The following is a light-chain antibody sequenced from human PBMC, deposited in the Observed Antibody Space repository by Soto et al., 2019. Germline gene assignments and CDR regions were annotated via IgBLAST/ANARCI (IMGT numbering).Light chain of an antibody. CDR3: QQAYSVPLT. CDR1: QGINNW. Sequence: DVQMTQSPTSVSASVGDRVTITCRASQGINNWLAWYQQKPGRAPKLLIYAASSLQSGVPSRFSGSGSGTDFTLTIISLPPEDFATYYCQQAYSVPLTFGGGTKVEIK. CDR2: AAS. V-gene: IGKV1-12*01. J-gene: IGKJ4*01.